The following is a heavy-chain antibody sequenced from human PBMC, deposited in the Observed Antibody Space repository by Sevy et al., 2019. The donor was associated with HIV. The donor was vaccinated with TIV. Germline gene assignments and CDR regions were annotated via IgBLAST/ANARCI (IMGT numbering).Heavy chain of an antibody. V-gene: IGHV4-34*01. D-gene: IGHD3-3*01. CDR3: ARGSPPVKYYDFWSGYETPQTDQSRYFDY. J-gene: IGHJ4*02. Sequence: SETLSLTCAVYGGSFSGYYWSWIRQPPGKGLEWIGEINHSGSTNYNPSLKSRVTISVDTSKNQFSLKLSYVTAADAAVYYCARGSPPVKYYDFWSGYETPQTDQSRYFDYWAQGTLVTVS. CDR1: GGSFSGYY. CDR2: INHSGST.